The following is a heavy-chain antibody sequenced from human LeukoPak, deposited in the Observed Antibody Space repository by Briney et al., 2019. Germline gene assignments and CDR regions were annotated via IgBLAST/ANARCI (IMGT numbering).Heavy chain of an antibody. D-gene: IGHD2-2*03. CDR3: VRDGYCTSTSCYANAFDI. CDR1: GYTFTNYP. V-gene: IGHV1-18*01. Sequence: AASVKVSCKASGYTFTNYPISWLRQAPGQGLEWMGWISAYNVNTNYAQNLQDRVTMTTDTSTSTAYMELKSLRSDDTAMYYCVRDGYCTSTSCYANAFDIWGQGTMVTVSS. J-gene: IGHJ3*02. CDR2: ISAYNVNT.